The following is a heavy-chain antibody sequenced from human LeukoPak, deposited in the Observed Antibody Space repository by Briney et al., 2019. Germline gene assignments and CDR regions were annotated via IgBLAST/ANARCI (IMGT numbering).Heavy chain of an antibody. D-gene: IGHD3-22*01. CDR2: IIPIFGTA. CDR3: ASTGRYYDSKDVSSE. V-gene: IGHV1-69*13. Sequence: ASVKVSCKASGGTFSSYAISWVRQAPGEGLEWMGGIIPIFGTANYAQKFQGRVTITADESTSTAYMELSSLRSEDTAVYYCASTGRYYDSKDVSSEWGQGTLVTVSS. J-gene: IGHJ4*02. CDR1: GGTFSSYA.